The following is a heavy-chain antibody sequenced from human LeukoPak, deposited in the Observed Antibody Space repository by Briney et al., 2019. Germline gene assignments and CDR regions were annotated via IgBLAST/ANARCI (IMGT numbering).Heavy chain of an antibody. CDR3: AREYYYDSSGYYYAYYFDY. J-gene: IGHJ4*02. Sequence: ASVKVSCKASGYTFTSYGISWVRQAPGQGLEWMGWTSAYNGNTNYAQKLQGRVTMTTDTSTSTAYMELRSLRSDDTAVYYCAREYYYDSSGYYYAYYFDYWGQGTLVTVSS. CDR2: TSAYNGNT. V-gene: IGHV1-18*01. D-gene: IGHD3-22*01. CDR1: GYTFTSYG.